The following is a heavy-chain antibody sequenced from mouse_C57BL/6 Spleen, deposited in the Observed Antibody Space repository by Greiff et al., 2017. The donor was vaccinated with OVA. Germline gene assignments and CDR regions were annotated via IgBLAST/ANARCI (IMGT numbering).Heavy chain of an antibody. J-gene: IGHJ2*01. Sequence: EVQLQQSGAELVKPGASVKLSCTASGFNIKDYYMHWVKQRTEQGLEWIGRIDPEDGATKYAPKFQGKATITADTSSTTAYLQLSSLTSEDTAVYYCARGITTVVATDYWGQGTTLTVSS. CDR3: ARGITTVVATDY. CDR1: GFNIKDYY. V-gene: IGHV14-2*01. D-gene: IGHD1-1*01. CDR2: IDPEDGAT.